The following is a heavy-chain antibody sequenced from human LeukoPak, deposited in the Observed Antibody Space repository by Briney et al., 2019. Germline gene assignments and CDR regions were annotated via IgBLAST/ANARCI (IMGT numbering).Heavy chain of an antibody. CDR1: GGSISSYY. D-gene: IGHD3-22*01. CDR3: ARALYESSGYCYGMDV. J-gene: IGHJ6*02. Sequence: SETLSLTCTVSGGSISSYYWSWIRQPPGKGLEWIGYIYYSGSTNYNPSLKSRVTISVDTSKNQFSLKLSSVTAADTAVYYCARALYESSGYCYGMDVWGQGTTVTVSS. CDR2: IYYSGST. V-gene: IGHV4-59*01.